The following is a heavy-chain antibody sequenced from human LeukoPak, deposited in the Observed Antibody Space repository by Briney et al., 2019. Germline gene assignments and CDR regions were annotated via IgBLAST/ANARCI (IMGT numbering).Heavy chain of an antibody. CDR3: ARRIGVPAAYFDY. Sequence: PSETLSLTCAVYGGSFSGYYWSWIRQPPGKGLGWIGEVNHSGSTNYNPSLKSRVTISVDTSKNQFSLKLSSVTAADTAVYYCARRIGVPAAYFDYWGQGTLVTVSS. J-gene: IGHJ4*02. CDR2: VNHSGST. D-gene: IGHD2-2*01. V-gene: IGHV4-34*01. CDR1: GGSFSGYY.